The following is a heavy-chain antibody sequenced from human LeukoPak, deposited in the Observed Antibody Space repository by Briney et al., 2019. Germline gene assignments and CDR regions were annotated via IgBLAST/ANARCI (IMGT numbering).Heavy chain of an antibody. V-gene: IGHV4-4*09. D-gene: IGHD3-10*01. CDR1: GGSISSYY. Sequence: PSETLSLTCTVSGGSISSYYWSWIRQPPGKGLEWIGYIYTSGSTNYNPSLKSRVTISVDMSKNQFSLKLSSVTAADTAVYYCARHQYYYGSGSYYIPWFDPWGQGTLVTVSS. CDR3: ARHQYYYGSGSYYIPWFDP. CDR2: IYTSGST. J-gene: IGHJ5*02.